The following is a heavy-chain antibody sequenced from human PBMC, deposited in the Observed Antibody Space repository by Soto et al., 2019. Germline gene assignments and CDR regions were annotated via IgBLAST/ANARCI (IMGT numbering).Heavy chain of an antibody. V-gene: IGHV4-34*01. D-gene: IGHD3-22*01. CDR1: GGSFSDYY. Sequence: PSETLSLTCAVYGGSFSDYYWSWIRQPPGKGLEWIGEINHRGSTKYNPSHKRRVTISADTSKNQFSLKLSSVTAADTVVYYCARDTFYYDSSGYYYRTKYYYYGMDVWGQGTTVTVSS. J-gene: IGHJ6*02. CDR2: INHRGST. CDR3: ARDTFYYDSSGYYYRTKYYYYGMDV.